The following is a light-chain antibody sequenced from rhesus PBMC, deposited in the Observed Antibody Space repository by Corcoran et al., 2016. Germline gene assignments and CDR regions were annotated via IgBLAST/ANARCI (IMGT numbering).Light chain of an antibody. J-gene: IGKJ1*01. V-gene: IGKV1-74*01. Sequence: DIQMTQSPSSLSASVGDRVTITCRASENVNNYLNWYQQKPGKAHKLLIYKAITLQRGGPSRFSGSGSGTDYTFTVSSLQPEDVATYYCRHSYGNPPWTFGQGTKVEIK. CDR2: KAI. CDR1: ENVNNY. CDR3: RHSYGNPPWT.